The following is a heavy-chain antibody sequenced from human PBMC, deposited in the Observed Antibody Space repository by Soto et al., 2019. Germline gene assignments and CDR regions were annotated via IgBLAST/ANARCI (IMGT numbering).Heavy chain of an antibody. CDR1: GFTLSNFA. J-gene: IGHJ4*02. CDR3: AEGRLRGLDHGSFDY. Sequence: GGSLRLSCSASGFTLSNFAMSWVRQAPGKGLEWVSVVSGAGITTKYADSVKGRFIISKDNSNNTVSLQMHSLRVEDTSIYYCAEGRLRGLDHGSFDYWGQGTLVTVSS. D-gene: IGHD1-26*01. V-gene: IGHV3-23*01. CDR2: VSGAGITT.